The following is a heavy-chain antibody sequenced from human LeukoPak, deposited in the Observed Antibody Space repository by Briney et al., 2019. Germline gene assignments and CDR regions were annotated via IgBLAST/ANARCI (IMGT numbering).Heavy chain of an antibody. Sequence: GASVKVSCKASGYNFAHNIHWVRQAPGQGHEFVGWINPKNGGTKYAQNFQGRVTMTRDTSISTVYMELSSLGSDDTAVYYCVVSIQAAAIPAFDSWGQGTLVTVSS. D-gene: IGHD6-25*01. CDR1: GYNFAHN. CDR3: VVSIQAAAIPAFDS. CDR2: INPKNGGT. J-gene: IGHJ4*02. V-gene: IGHV1-2*02.